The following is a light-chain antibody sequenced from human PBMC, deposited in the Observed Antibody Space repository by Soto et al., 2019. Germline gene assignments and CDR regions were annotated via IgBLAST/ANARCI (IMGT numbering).Light chain of an antibody. CDR3: SSYTSSTTQV. Sequence: QSALTQPASVSGSPGQSITMSCTGTSRDVGAYNYVSWYQQHPGKAPKLMIYDVSNRPSGVSSRFSGSKSGNTASLTISGLQAEDEADYYCSSYTSSTTQVFGTGTKLTVL. J-gene: IGLJ1*01. V-gene: IGLV2-14*03. CDR2: DVS. CDR1: SRDVGAYNY.